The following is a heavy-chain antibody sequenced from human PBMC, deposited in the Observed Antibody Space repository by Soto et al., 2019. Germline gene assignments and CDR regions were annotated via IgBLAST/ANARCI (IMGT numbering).Heavy chain of an antibody. J-gene: IGHJ4*02. Sequence: GGSLRLSCAASGFTFSSYAMSWVRQAPGKGLEWVSAISGSGGSTYYADSVKGRFTISRDNSKNTLYLQMNSLRAEDTAVYYCAKGRGSGYDSHDFDYWGQGTLVTVSS. CDR1: GFTFSSYA. V-gene: IGHV3-23*01. D-gene: IGHD5-12*01. CDR2: ISGSGGST. CDR3: AKGRGSGYDSHDFDY.